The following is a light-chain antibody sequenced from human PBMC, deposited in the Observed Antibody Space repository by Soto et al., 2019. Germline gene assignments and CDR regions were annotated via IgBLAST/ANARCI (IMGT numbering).Light chain of an antibody. CDR3: TSYTTSSTLVV. J-gene: IGLJ2*01. V-gene: IGLV2-14*01. CDR1: SSDVGGYNY. CDR2: EVS. Sequence: QSALTQPASVSGSPGQSITISCTGTSSDVGGYNYVFWYQQYPGKAPKLMIYEVSNRPSGVSNRFSGSKSGNTASLTISGLQAEDEADYYCTSYTTSSTLVVFGGGTQLTVL.